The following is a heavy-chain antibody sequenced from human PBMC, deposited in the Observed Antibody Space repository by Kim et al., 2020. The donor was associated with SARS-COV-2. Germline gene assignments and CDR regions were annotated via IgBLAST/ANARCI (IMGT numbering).Heavy chain of an antibody. V-gene: IGHV3-48*03. J-gene: IGHJ3*01. CDR3: ARSNRDYYNNYMFF. CDR2: ISGRGSGI. D-gene: IGHD3-22*01. CDR1: GFRFSSYE. Sequence: GGSLRLSCGASGFRFSSYEMNWVRQAPGKGLEWVAYISGRGSGIYYADSVKGRFTISRDNAKNSLFLQMNSLRAEDTAIYYCARSNRDYYNNYMFFWGQG.